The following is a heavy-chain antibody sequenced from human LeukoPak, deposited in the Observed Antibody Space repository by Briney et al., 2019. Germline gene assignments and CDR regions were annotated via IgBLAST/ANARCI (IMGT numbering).Heavy chain of an antibody. CDR3: AKDLIGYYKPFDC. D-gene: IGHD3-9*01. Sequence: GGSLRLSCAASGFTFGSYAMSWVRQAPGKGLEWVSSIGGGGATTYYADSVKGRFTISRDNSRNTLFLHMNSLRAEDTAVYYCAKDLIGYYKPFDCWGQGTLVTVSS. CDR2: IGGGGATT. V-gene: IGHV3-23*01. J-gene: IGHJ4*02. CDR1: GFTFGSYA.